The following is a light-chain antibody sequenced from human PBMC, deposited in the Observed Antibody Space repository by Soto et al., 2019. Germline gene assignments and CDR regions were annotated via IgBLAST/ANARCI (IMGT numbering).Light chain of an antibody. CDR3: QHRSKFPIN. J-gene: IGKJ5*01. CDR2: DAS. Sequence: TQAPYTLFISTRDRATLSFRARQSVSSSLAWYQQKPGQAPRLLIYDASNRATGIPARFSGSGSGTDFTLTICSLEPEDFAVYYSQHRSKFPINFGQGARLDIK. CDR1: QSVSSS. V-gene: IGKV3-11*01.